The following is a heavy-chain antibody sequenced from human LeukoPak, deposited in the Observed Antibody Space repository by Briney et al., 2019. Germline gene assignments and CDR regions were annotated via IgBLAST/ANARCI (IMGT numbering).Heavy chain of an antibody. V-gene: IGHV3-23*01. CDR1: GFTFSSYA. CDR3: AKSSGRPYYYYGMDV. J-gene: IGHJ6*02. CDR2: ISGSGGST. Sequence: GGSLRLSCAASGFTFSSYAMSWVRQAPGKGLEWVSAISGSGGSTYYADSVKGRFTISRDNSKNTLYLQMNSLRAEDTAVYYCAKSSGRPYYYYGMDVWGQGTTVTVSS. D-gene: IGHD6-19*01.